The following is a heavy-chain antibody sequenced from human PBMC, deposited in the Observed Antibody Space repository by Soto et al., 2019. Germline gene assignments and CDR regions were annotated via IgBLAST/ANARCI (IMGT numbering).Heavy chain of an antibody. CDR3: GHKPDDANWCGP. J-gene: IGHJ5*02. Sequence: QIALKESGPALVKPTQNLTLTCNFSGFSLTTPTVGVGWFRQSRGKSLEWLAFVYWDDDKRYIPSLKTRLTITKDSSENRVVLTMTDMDTADTGPYYCGHKPDDANWCGPWFQRTRVTVSS. D-gene: IGHD1-1*01. CDR1: GFSLTTPTVG. V-gene: IGHV2-5*02. CDR2: VYWDDDK.